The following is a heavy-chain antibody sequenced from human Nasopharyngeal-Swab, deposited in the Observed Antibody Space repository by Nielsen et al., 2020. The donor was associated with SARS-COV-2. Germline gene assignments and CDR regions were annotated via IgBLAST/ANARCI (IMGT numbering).Heavy chain of an antibody. J-gene: IGHJ4*02. CDR3: ARAPPYIVVVPAATNNYFDY. CDR2: ISYDRSNK. D-gene: IGHD2-2*01. Sequence: WIRQPPGKGLEWVAVISYDRSNKYYADSVKGRFTISRDNAKNSLYLQMNSLRAEDTAVYYCARAPPYIVVVPAATNNYFDYWGQGTLVTVSS. V-gene: IGHV3-30-3*01.